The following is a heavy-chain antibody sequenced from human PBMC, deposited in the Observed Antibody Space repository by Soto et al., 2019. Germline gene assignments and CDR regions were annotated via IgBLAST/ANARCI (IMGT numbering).Heavy chain of an antibody. Sequence: ASVKVSCKASGYTFTSYGISWVRQAPGQGLEWMGWISAYNGNTNYAQKLQGRVTMTTDTSTSTAYMELRSLRSDDTAVYYCAARHEGRVSYIREYDAFDIWGQGTLVTVSS. V-gene: IGHV1-18*01. CDR1: GYTFTSYG. CDR2: ISAYNGNT. J-gene: IGHJ3*02. D-gene: IGHD4-4*01. CDR3: AARHEGRVSYIREYDAFDI.